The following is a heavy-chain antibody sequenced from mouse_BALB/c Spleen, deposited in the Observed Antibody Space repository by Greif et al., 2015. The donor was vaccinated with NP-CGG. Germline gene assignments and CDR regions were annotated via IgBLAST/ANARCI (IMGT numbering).Heavy chain of an antibody. J-gene: IGHJ3*01. D-gene: IGHD1-1*01. V-gene: IGHV2-9*02. CDR3: AREEFYGSRGGWFAY. CDR2: IWAGGST. CDR1: GFSLTSYG. Sequence: VQLQQSGPGLVAPSQSLSITCTVSGFSLTSYGVHWVRQPPGKGLEWLGVIWAGGSTNYNSALMSRLSISKDNSKSQVFLKMNSLQTDDTAMYYCAREEFYGSRGGWFAYWGQGTLVTVSA.